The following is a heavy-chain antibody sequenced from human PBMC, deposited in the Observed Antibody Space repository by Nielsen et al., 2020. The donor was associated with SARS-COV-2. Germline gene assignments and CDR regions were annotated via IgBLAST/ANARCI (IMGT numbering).Heavy chain of an antibody. V-gene: IGHV3-23*01. Sequence: GGSLRLSCATSGFTFSSYAMSWVRQAPGKGLEWVSAISGSGGSTYYADSVKGRFTISRDNSKNTLYLQMNSLRAEDTAVYYCAKETWGAVAGTPFDYWGQGTLVTVSS. D-gene: IGHD6-19*01. CDR2: ISGSGGST. CDR3: AKETWGAVAGTPFDY. CDR1: GFTFSSYA. J-gene: IGHJ4*02.